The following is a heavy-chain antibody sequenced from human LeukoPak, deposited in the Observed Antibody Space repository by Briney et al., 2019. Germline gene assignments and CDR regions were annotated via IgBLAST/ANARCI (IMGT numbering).Heavy chain of an antibody. Sequence: GASVKVSCKAAGYTFTTHAIHWVRQAPGQRLEWMGWINTDNGNAKYSQKFQGRVTITRDTSASTAYMELSSLRSEDTAVYYCAREGRYFDWLSYYFDYWGQGTLVTVSS. CDR3: AREGRYFDWLSYYFDY. CDR2: INTDNGNA. J-gene: IGHJ4*02. V-gene: IGHV1-3*04. D-gene: IGHD3-9*01. CDR1: GYTFTTHA.